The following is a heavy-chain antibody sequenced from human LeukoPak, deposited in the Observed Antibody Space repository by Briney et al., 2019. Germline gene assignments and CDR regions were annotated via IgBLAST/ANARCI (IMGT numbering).Heavy chain of an antibody. CDR1: EFTFSSYA. D-gene: IGHD5-24*01. V-gene: IGHV3-23*01. CDR2: ISGSGVTT. J-gene: IGHJ3*02. Sequence: GGSLRLSCAASEFTFSSYAMSWVRQAPGKGLEWVSAISGSGVTTYYADSVKGRFTTSRDNSKNTLYLQMNSLRAEDTAVYYCTTDRGDAFDIWGQGTMVTVSS. CDR3: TTDRGDAFDI.